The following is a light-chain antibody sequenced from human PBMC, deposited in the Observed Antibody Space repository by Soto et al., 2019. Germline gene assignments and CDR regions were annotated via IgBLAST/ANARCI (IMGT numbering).Light chain of an antibody. CDR3: QHYQTYSK. CDR2: KAS. Sequence: DIQMTQSPSTLSASVGDRVTITCRASQSINTWLAWYQLKPGRAPKLLIYKASTLKSGVSSRFSGSGSGTELTLTISSLQPDDFAAYYYQHYQTYSKFGQGTKVEIK. V-gene: IGKV1-5*03. CDR1: QSINTW. J-gene: IGKJ1*01.